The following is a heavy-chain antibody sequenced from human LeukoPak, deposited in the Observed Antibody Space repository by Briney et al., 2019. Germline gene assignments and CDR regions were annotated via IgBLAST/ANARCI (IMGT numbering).Heavy chain of an antibody. CDR3: ARDSSRSSGWPYYYYMDV. J-gene: IGHJ6*03. V-gene: IGHV1-2*02. CDR1: GYTFAGYY. Sequence: ASVKVSCKASGYTFAGYYMHWVRQAPGQGLEWMGWINPNGGGTNYAQKFQGRVTMTRDTSISTAYMELSRLRSDDTAVYYCARDSSRSSGWPYYYYMDVWGKGTTVTVSS. CDR2: INPNGGGT. D-gene: IGHD6-19*01.